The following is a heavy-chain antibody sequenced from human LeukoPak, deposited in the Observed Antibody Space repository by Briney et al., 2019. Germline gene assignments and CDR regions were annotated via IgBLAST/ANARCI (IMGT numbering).Heavy chain of an antibody. J-gene: IGHJ3*02. CDR2: FDPEDGET. CDR3: ATTSSGWHDAFDI. V-gene: IGHV1-24*01. Sequence: ASVNVSCKVSGYTLTELSMHWVRQAPGKGLEWMGGFDPEDGETIYAQKFQGRVTMTEDTSTDTAYMELSSLRSEDTAVYYCATTSSGWHDAFDIWGQGTMVTVSS. CDR1: GYTLTELS. D-gene: IGHD6-19*01.